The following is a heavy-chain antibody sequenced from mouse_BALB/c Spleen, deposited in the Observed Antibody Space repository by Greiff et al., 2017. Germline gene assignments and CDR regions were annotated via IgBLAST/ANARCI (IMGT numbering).Heavy chain of an antibody. Sequence: EVKLVESGGGLVQPGGSLKLSCAASGFTFSSYGMSWVRLTPDKRLELVATINSNGGSTYYPDSVKGRFTISRDNAKNTLYLQMSSLKSEDTAMYYCARDPYYYGSSYFDYWGQGTTLTVSS. V-gene: IGHV5-6-3*01. CDR1: GFTFSSYG. CDR3: ARDPYYYGSSYFDY. CDR2: INSNGGST. J-gene: IGHJ2*01. D-gene: IGHD1-1*01.